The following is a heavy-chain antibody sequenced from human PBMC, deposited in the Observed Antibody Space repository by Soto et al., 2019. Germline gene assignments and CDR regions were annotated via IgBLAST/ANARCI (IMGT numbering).Heavy chain of an antibody. CDR3: AKVAGRHYAMDV. J-gene: IGHJ6*02. CDR1: GLPFSIYT. V-gene: IGHV3-30-3*01. CDR2: ISYDGHNE. Sequence: RRLSCAASGLPFSIYTLHWVRQAPGKGLEWVALISYDGHNEYYADSVKGRFTISRDNSKNTLYLQMNSLRPEDTAVYYCAKVAGRHYAMDVWGQGTTVTVSS. D-gene: IGHD6-6*01.